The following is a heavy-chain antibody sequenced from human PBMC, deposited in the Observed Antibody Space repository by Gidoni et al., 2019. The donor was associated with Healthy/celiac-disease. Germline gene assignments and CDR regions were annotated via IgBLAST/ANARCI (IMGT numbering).Heavy chain of an antibody. D-gene: IGHD3-16*01. CDR3: ARYRFGGAFHHTFDP. J-gene: IGHJ5*02. CDR2: ISSSSSYT. CDR1: GFTFSDYY. Sequence: QVQLVESGGGLVKPGGSLRLSCAASGFTFSDYYMSWIRQAPGKGLEWVSYISSSSSYTNYADSVKGRFTISRDNAKNSLYLQMNSLRAEDTAVYYCARYRFGGAFHHTFDPWGQGTLVTVSS. V-gene: IGHV3-11*06.